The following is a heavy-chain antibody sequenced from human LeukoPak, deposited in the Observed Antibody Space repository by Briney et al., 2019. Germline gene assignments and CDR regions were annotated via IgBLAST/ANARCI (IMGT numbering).Heavy chain of an antibody. CDR3: ARGGHRQQQLDY. J-gene: IGHJ4*02. V-gene: IGHV3-53*01. CDR2: IYSGGST. CDR1: GFTVSTNY. D-gene: IGHD6-13*01. Sequence: GGSPRLSCAASGFTVSTNYMSWVRQAPGKGLEWVSVIYSGGSTSYAASVKGRFTISRDNSKNTLYLQMNSLRAEDTAVYYCARGGHRQQQLDYWGQGTLVTVSS.